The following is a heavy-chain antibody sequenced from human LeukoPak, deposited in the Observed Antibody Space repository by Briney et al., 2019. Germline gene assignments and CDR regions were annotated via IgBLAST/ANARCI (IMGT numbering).Heavy chain of an antibody. CDR1: GYSIRSGYY. D-gene: IGHD4-11*01. CDR2: IYHSGST. V-gene: IGHV4-38-2*02. CDR3: ARGNDYSNYFYFDP. J-gene: IGHJ5*02. Sequence: SETLSLTCTVSGYSIRSGYYWGWIRQPPGQGLAWIGSIYHSGSTYYNATLKSRVTISVDTSRNQFSLKLSSVTAADTALYYCARGNDYSNYFYFDPWGQGTLVTVSS.